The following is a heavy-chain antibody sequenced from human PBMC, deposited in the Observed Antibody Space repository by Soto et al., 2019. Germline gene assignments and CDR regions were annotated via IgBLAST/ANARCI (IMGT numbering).Heavy chain of an antibody. V-gene: IGHV3-74*01. CDR2: LNSDGSST. CDR3: ARWGGYDFWTGYFEY. Sequence: EVHLVQSGGGLVQPGGSLRLSCAASGFTFSPYWMCWVRQAPGKGPVWVSHLNSDGSSTDYSDSVRGRFTISRDNAKNTLYLEMNGLRAEDTAVYYCARWGGYDFWTGYFEYWGQGSLVSVSS. D-gene: IGHD3-3*01. CDR1: GFTFSPYW. J-gene: IGHJ4*02.